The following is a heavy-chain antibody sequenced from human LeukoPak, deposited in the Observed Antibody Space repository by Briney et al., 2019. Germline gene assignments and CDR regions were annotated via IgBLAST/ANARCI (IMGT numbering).Heavy chain of an antibody. CDR3: ARRGDYSDAFDI. Sequence: RPSETLSLTCTVSGGSISSYYWSWIRQPPGKGLERIGYIYYSGSTNYNPSLKSRVTISVDTSKNQFSLKLSSVTAADTAVYYCARRGDYSDAFDIWGQGTMVTVSS. J-gene: IGHJ3*02. CDR1: GGSISSYY. V-gene: IGHV4-59*08. D-gene: IGHD4-17*01. CDR2: IYYSGST.